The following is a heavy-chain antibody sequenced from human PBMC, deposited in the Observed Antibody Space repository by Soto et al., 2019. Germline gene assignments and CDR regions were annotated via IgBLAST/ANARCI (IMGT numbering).Heavy chain of an antibody. V-gene: IGHV4-59*01. J-gene: IGHJ4*02. CDR2: IHYSGTT. CDR3: ARYNSYAIDY. Sequence: NPSETLSLTCTVSGTSIGSYYWSWIRQPPGKGLEWIANIHYSGTTNYNPSLASRVTLSVDTSKNQFSLKMTSVTAADRAMYFCARYNSYAIDYWGRGTLVTVSS. CDR1: GTSIGSYY. D-gene: IGHD2-8*01.